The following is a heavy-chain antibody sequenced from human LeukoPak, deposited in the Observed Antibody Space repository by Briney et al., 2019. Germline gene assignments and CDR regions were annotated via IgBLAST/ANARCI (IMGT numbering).Heavy chain of an antibody. CDR1: GGTFSSYA. Sequence: ASVKVSCKASGGTFSSYAISWVRQAPGQGLEWMGGIIPVFGTANYAQKFQGRVTITTDESTSTAYMELSSLRSEDTAVYYCARGRGVGATFFDYWGQGTLVTVSS. CDR3: ARGRGVGATFFDY. D-gene: IGHD1-26*01. V-gene: IGHV1-69*05. J-gene: IGHJ4*02. CDR2: IIPVFGTA.